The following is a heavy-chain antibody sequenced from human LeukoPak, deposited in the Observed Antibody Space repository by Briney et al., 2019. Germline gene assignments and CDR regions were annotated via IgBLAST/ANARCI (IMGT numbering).Heavy chain of an antibody. V-gene: IGHV3-23*01. CDR1: GFTFSSYA. D-gene: IGHD3-22*01. Sequence: GGSLRLSCAASGFTFSSYAMSWVRQAPGKGLEWVSTISGSGGSTNYADSVKGRFTISRDNSKNTLYLQMNSLRAEDTAVYFCARENYFDSSDFLVHWGQVTLVTVSS. CDR3: ARENYFDSSDFLVH. CDR2: ISGSGGST. J-gene: IGHJ1*01.